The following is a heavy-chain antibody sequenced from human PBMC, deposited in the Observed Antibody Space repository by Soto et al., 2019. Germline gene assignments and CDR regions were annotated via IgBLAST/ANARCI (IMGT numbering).Heavy chain of an antibody. CDR1: GGSFSGYY. J-gene: IGHJ3*02. D-gene: IGHD3-9*01. CDR3: ARVTGLTGYPDAFDI. CDR2: INHSGST. V-gene: IGHV4-34*01. Sequence: QVQLQQWGAGLLKPSETLSLTCAVYGGSFSGYYWSWIRQPPGKGLEWIGEINHSGSTNYNPSLKSRVTISVDTSKNQFSLKLSSVTAADRAVYYCARVTGLTGYPDAFDIWGQGTMVTVSS.